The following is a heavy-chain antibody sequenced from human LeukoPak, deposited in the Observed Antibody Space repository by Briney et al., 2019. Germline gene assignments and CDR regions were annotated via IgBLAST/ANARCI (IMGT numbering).Heavy chain of an antibody. D-gene: IGHD3-22*01. CDR1: GCSISSYY. J-gene: IGHJ4*02. CDR3: VCVTGYMIDDYFDY. CDR2: IYYSGST. Sequence: PAETLSLTCTVSGCSISSYYWSWIRQPPGKGLEWIGDIYYSGSTNYNPALKSRVTISVKPYKNKFSLKLSSVPDAETAVYYCVCVTGYMIDDYFDYWGKGTMVTVSS. V-gene: IGHV4-59*01.